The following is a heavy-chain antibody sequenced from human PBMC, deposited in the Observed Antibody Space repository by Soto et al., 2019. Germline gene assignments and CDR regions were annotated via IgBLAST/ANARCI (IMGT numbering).Heavy chain of an antibody. CDR1: GFTFSSYW. D-gene: IGHD4-17*01. V-gene: IGHV3-7*01. J-gene: IGHJ6*03. CDR2: IKQDGSEK. Sequence: GGSLRLSCAASGFTFSSYWMSWVRQAPGKGLEWVANIKQDGSEKYYVDSVKGRFTISRDNAKNSLYLQMNSLRAEDTAVYYCARNSDYSTVEALYYYYYMDVWGKGTTVTVSS. CDR3: ARNSDYSTVEALYYYYYMDV.